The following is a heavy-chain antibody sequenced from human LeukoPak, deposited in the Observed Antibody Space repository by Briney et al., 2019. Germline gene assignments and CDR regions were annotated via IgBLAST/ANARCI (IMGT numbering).Heavy chain of an antibody. J-gene: IGHJ6*02. V-gene: IGHV1-69*13. D-gene: IGHD5-24*01. CDR2: IIPIFGTA. Sequence: ASVKVSCKASGGTFSSYAISWVRQDPGQGLEWMGGIIPIFGTANYAQKFQGRVTITADESTSTAYMELSSLRSEDTAVYYCATRGDGYNHYYYYGMDVWGQGTTVTVSS. CDR3: ATRGDGYNHYYYYGMDV. CDR1: GGTFSSYA.